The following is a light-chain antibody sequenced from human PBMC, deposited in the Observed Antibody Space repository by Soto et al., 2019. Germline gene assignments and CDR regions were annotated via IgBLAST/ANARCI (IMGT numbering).Light chain of an antibody. CDR1: QNINSW. CDR2: DAS. Sequence: DIQMTQSPSTLSASVGDRKTINCRASQNINSWLAWYQQKPGKAPKLLIYDASSLKSGDQSRFSDSGSGKKFTLTFSFLQSDDFATEYCKQYNSYFLWTFCQGTKV. J-gene: IGKJ1*01. CDR3: KQYNSYFLWT. V-gene: IGKV1-5*01.